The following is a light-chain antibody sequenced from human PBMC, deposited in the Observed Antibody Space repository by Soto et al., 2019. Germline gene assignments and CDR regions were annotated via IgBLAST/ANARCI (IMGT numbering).Light chain of an antibody. CDR2: GAS. CDR3: QLCDRSSYT. J-gene: IGKJ2*01. V-gene: IGKV3-20*01. Sequence: LFTKSPGTLSLSPGESATLSCRASQIIAYSYLAWYQHKPGQAPRLLIYGASTRATGIPDRFSGSGSGTDFTLTITIMEPEHCAVYYCQLCDRSSYTFVQGSKVDIK. CDR1: QIIAYSY.